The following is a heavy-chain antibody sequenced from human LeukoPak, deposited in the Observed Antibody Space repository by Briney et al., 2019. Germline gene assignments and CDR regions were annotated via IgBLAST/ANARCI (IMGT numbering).Heavy chain of an antibody. CDR3: ARDHGDSSGYYRYASNY. Sequence: ASVKVSCKASGYTFTSYGISWVRQATGQGLEWMGWISAYNGNTEYAQKLQGRVTMTTDTSTSTAYMELRSLRSDDTAVYYCARDHGDSSGYYRYASNYWGQGTLVTVSS. CDR2: ISAYNGNT. D-gene: IGHD3-22*01. CDR1: GYTFTSYG. J-gene: IGHJ4*02. V-gene: IGHV1-18*01.